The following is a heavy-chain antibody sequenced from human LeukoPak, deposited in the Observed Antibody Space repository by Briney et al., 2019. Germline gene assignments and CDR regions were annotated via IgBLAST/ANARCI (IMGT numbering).Heavy chain of an antibody. CDR1: GGSISSYY. CDR2: IYYSGST. V-gene: IGHV4-59*01. CDR3: ARVYPRLRYGVVIMYYFDY. J-gene: IGHJ4*02. Sequence: PSETLSLTCTVSGGSISSYYWSWIRQPPGKGLEWIGYIYYSGSTNYNPSLKSRVTISVDTSKNQFSLKLSSVTAADTAVYYCARVYPRLRYGVVIMYYFDYWGQGTLVTVSS. D-gene: IGHD3-3*01.